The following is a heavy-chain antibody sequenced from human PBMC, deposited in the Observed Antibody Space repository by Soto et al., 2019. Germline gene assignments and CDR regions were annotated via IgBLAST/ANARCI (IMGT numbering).Heavy chain of an antibody. D-gene: IGHD2-2*01. Sequence: QVTLKESGPVLVKPTETLTLTCTVSGFSLSNARMGVSWIRQPPGKALEWLAHIFSNDEKSYSTSLKSRLTISKATSKSQVVLTMTNMDPVDTATYYCARILGDIVLVPAAMRVLWFDPWGQGTLVTVSS. CDR2: IFSNDEK. CDR3: ARILGDIVLVPAAMRVLWFDP. V-gene: IGHV2-26*01. J-gene: IGHJ5*02. CDR1: GFSLSNARMG.